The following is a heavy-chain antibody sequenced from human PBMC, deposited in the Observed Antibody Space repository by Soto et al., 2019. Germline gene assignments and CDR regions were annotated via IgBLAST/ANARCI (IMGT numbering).Heavy chain of an antibody. J-gene: IGHJ6*02. Sequence: PSETLSLTCTVSGGSISSSSYYWGWIRQPPGKGLEWNGSIYYSGSTYYNPSLKSRVTISVDTSKNQFSLKLSSVAAADTAVYYCASLWGAAGAFYYYYYGMDVWGQGTTVTVSS. D-gene: IGHD3-16*01. CDR2: IYYSGST. CDR3: ASLWGAAGAFYYYYYGMDV. CDR1: GGSISSSSYY. V-gene: IGHV4-39*01.